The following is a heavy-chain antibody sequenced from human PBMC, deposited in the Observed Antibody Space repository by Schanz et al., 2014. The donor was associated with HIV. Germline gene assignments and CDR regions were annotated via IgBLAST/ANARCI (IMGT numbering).Heavy chain of an antibody. CDR2: ITESGGRT. CDR1: GFTFSNFA. CDR3: AKPEYDSSGNSQSHFDY. Sequence: EVQLLESGGGLAQPGGSLTLSCAASGFTFSNFAMTWVRQAPGKGLEWVSSITESGGRTYYADSVNGRFTISRDNSKNTLYLQMTTLRTEDTAVYYCAKPEYDSSGNSQSHFDYWGQGTLVTVSS. J-gene: IGHJ4*02. D-gene: IGHD3-22*01. V-gene: IGHV3-23*01.